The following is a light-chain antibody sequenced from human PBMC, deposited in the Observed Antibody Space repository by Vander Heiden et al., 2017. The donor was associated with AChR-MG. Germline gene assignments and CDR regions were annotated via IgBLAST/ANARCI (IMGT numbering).Light chain of an antibody. V-gene: IGKV2-30*02. CDR2: KVS. Sequence: EVVLTQSSLSLPVTLGQPAAISCRSSQSLLHTDGNIYLNWFHQRPGQSPRRLIYKVSYRGSGVPDRFSGSGSGTDFTLKITTVEAEDVGVYYCMQGTHWPLTFGGGTKVEI. CDR1: QSLLHTDGNIY. CDR3: MQGTHWPLT. J-gene: IGKJ4*01.